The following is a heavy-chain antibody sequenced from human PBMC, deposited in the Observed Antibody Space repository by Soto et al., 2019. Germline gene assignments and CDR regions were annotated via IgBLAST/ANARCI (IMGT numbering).Heavy chain of an antibody. CDR2: INAGNGNT. Sequence: GASVKVSCKASGYTFTSYAMHWVRQAPGQRLEWMGWINAGNGNTKYSQKFQGRVTITRDTSASTAYMELSSLRSEDTAVYYCARMIVAYDSSGYYYDSVFDYWGQGTLVPGSS. CDR1: GYTFTSYA. D-gene: IGHD3-22*01. J-gene: IGHJ4*02. V-gene: IGHV1-3*01. CDR3: ARMIVAYDSSGYYYDSVFDY.